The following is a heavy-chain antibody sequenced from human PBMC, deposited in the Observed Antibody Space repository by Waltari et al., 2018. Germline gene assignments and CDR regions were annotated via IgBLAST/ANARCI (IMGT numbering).Heavy chain of an antibody. CDR2: ISDDNGNT. V-gene: IGHV1-18*04. Sequence: QVQLVQSGAEVKKPGASVKVSCKASGYTFTSYGISWVRQAPGQGLEWMGWISDDNGNTNDAQKLQGRVTMTTDTSTSTAYMELRSLRSDDTAVYYCAAVERGPGPNWFDPWGQGTLVTVSS. CDR1: GYTFTSYG. J-gene: IGHJ5*02. CDR3: AAVERGPGPNWFDP.